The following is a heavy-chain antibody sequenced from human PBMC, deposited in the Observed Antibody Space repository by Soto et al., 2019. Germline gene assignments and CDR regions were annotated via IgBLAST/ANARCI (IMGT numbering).Heavy chain of an antibody. D-gene: IGHD3-22*01. J-gene: IGHJ4*02. CDR3: ARAYYYDTSGFWGFDY. V-gene: IGHV3-74*01. CDR1: GFTFDTYW. Sequence: PGGSLRLSCAASGFTFDTYWIHWVRQAPGKGLAWVSGINSDGRSTTYADSVKGRFTISRDNAKNTLYLQMNSLRAEDTAVYCCARAYYYDTSGFWGFDYWGQGTLVTVSS. CDR2: INSDGRST.